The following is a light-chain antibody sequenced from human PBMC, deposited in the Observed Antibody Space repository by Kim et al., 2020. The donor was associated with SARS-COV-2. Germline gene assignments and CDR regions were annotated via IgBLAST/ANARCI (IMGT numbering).Light chain of an antibody. V-gene: IGLV3-1*01. CDR2: QDS. CDR3: QAWDSSTGV. Sequence: VSPGQTAIITCAGEKLGDKYACWYQQKPGQSPVLVIYQDSKRPSGIPERFSGSNSGNTATLTISGTQAMDEADYYCQAWDSSTGVFGGGTQLTVL. CDR1: KLGDKY. J-gene: IGLJ2*01.